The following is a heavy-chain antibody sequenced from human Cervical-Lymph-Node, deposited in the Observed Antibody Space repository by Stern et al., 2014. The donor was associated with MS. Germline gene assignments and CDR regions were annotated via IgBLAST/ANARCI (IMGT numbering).Heavy chain of an antibody. CDR2: IYPGDSNN. CDR3: ARRIAGSLDY. J-gene: IGHJ4*02. V-gene: IGHV5-51*01. D-gene: IGHD6-13*01. CDR1: GYNFSTYW. Sequence: MQLVPSGAEVRKPGESVKISCKASGYNFSTYWIGWVRHMPGKGLEWMGIIYPGDSNNRYSPSFQGQVTISADKAISTAYLQWSSLKASDTAMYYCARRIAGSLDYWGQGTLVTVSS.